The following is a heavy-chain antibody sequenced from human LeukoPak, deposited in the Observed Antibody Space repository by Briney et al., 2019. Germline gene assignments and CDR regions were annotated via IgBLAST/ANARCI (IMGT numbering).Heavy chain of an antibody. CDR1: GYTFTANY. CDR3: ARASLGDSSAYYQRPYWYFDR. D-gene: IGHD3-22*01. V-gene: IGHV1-2*02. Sequence: GASVKVSCKASGYTFTANYIHWVRQAPGQGLEWMGWINPNSGGTDYAQKFLGRVTMTRDTSISTAYMELSRLTSDDTAVYYCARASLGDSSAYYQRPYWYFDRWGRGTLVTVSS. CDR2: INPNSGGT. J-gene: IGHJ2*01.